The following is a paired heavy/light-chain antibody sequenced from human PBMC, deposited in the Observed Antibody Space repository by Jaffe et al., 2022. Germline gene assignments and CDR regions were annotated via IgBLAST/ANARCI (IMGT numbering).Light chain of an antibody. CDR2: DAS. Sequence: EIVLTQSPATLSLSPGERATLSCRASQSVSSYLAWYQHKPGQAPRLLIYDASNRATGIPARFSGSGSGTDFTLTISSLEPEDSAVYYCQQRSNWPPTTFGQGTKVEIK. V-gene: IGKV3-11*01. CDR3: QQRSNWPPTT. J-gene: IGKJ1*01. CDR1: QSVSSY.
Heavy chain of an antibody. J-gene: IGHJ4*02. D-gene: IGHD2-15*01. CDR2: ISSSSSTI. Sequence: EVQLVESGGGLVQPGGSLRLSCAASGFTFSTYSMNWVRQAPGKGLEWVSYISSSSSTIYYADSVKGRFTISRDNAKNSLFLQMNSLRAEDTAVYYCARAPGTYCSGGNCLGNYFDYWGQGTLVTVSS. CDR3: ARAPGTYCSGGNCLGNYFDY. CDR1: GFTFSTYS. V-gene: IGHV3-48*01.